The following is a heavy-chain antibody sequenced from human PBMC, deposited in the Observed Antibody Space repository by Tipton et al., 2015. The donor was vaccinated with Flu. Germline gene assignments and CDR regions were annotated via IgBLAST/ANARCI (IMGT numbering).Heavy chain of an antibody. CDR3: ARDGVRGVKYFDY. Sequence: SLRLSCAASGFTFDDYGMNWVRQAPGKGLEWVSSISSSSSYIYYADSVKGRFTISRDNAKNSLYLQMNSLRAEDTAVYYCARDGVRGVKYFDYWGQGTLVTVSS. D-gene: IGHD3-10*01. CDR1: GFTFDDYG. V-gene: IGHV3-21*01. J-gene: IGHJ4*02. CDR2: ISSSSSYI.